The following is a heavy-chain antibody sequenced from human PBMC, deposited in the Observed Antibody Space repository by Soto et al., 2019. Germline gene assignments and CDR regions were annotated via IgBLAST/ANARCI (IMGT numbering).Heavy chain of an antibody. Sequence: QVQLVQSGAELKKPGSSVRVSCKASGATFNFYTINWVRQAPGLGLEWMGRTIPILSMSNYALKFQGRLTISADQSTSTADMVLNSRKTEATAMYYCATSDGSGSQAFVFWAQGALVTVSS. J-gene: IGHJ4*02. CDR2: TIPILSMS. CDR1: GATFNFYT. CDR3: ATSDGSGSQAFVF. V-gene: IGHV1-69*02. D-gene: IGHD3-10*01.